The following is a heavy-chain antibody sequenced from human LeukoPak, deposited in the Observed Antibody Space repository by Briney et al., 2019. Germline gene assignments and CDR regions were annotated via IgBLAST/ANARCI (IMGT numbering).Heavy chain of an antibody. CDR3: ARDQPRRGPGGHDY. D-gene: IGHD3-16*01. J-gene: IGHJ4*02. Sequence: SVKVSCKASGGTFSSYAISWVRQAPGQGLEWMGGIIPIFGTANYAQKFQGRVTITADESTSTAYMELSSLRSEDTAVYYCARDQPRRGPGGHDYWGQGTLVTVSS. CDR1: GGTFSSYA. CDR2: IIPIFGTA. V-gene: IGHV1-69*13.